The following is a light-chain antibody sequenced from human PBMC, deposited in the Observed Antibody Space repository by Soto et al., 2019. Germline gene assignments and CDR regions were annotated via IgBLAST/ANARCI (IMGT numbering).Light chain of an antibody. CDR2: GAS. J-gene: IGKJ4*01. V-gene: IGKV3-20*01. CDR3: QQYRYSPG. CDR1: QSVSNNY. Sequence: EIVLTQSTGSLSLSLWEGASLSCRASQSVSNNYLAWYQQKRGQGPRLLIYGASSRATGIPDRFSGSGSGTDFTLNISSLETEDFAVYFCQQYRYSPGFGGGRKVDSK.